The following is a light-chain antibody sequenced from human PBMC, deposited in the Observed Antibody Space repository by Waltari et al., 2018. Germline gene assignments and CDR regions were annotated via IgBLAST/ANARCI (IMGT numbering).Light chain of an antibody. V-gene: IGLV2-14*01. J-gene: IGLJ3*02. CDR2: DVT. CDR3: SSYTSSSTWV. Sequence: QSALTQPASVSRSPGQSITISCTGTSSDVGSYNYVSWYQQHPGKAPKLTIYDVTKRPSGVSNRFSGSKSGNTASLTISGLQAEDEADYYCSSYTSSSTWVFGGGTKLTVL. CDR1: SSDVGSYNY.